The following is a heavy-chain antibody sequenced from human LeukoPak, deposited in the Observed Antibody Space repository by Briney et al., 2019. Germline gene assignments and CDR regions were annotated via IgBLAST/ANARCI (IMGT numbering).Heavy chain of an antibody. V-gene: IGHV3-49*04. CDR3: TREGDSSSWYGGNDAFDI. J-gene: IGHJ3*02. CDR2: IRSKAYGGTT. D-gene: IGHD6-13*01. Sequence: GGSLRLSCTASGFTFGDYAMSWVRQAPGKGLEWVGFIRSKAYGGTTEYAASVKGRFTISRDDSKSIAYLQMNSLKTEDTAVYYCTREGDSSSWYGGNDAFDIWGQGTMVTVSS. CDR1: GFTFGDYA.